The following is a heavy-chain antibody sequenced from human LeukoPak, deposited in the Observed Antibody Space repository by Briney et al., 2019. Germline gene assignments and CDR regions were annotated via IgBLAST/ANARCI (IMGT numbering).Heavy chain of an antibody. CDR3: ARDSGYDYSFDY. Sequence: KPSETLSLTCAVSGGSISSGGYSWSWIRQPPGKGQEWIGYIYHSGSTYYNPSLKSRVTISVDRSKNQFSLKLSSVTAADTAVYYCARDSGYDYSFDYWGQGTLVTVSS. D-gene: IGHD5-12*01. J-gene: IGHJ4*02. CDR2: IYHSGST. CDR1: GGSISSGGYS. V-gene: IGHV4-30-2*01.